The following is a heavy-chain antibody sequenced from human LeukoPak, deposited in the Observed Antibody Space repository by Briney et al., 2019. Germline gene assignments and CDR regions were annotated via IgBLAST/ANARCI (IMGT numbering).Heavy chain of an antibody. CDR2: IYNSGNT. CDR3: ARDRELGF. V-gene: IGHV4-59*01. CDR1: GGSISIYY. D-gene: IGHD1-7*01. Sequence: KASETLSLTCTVSGGSISIYYWSWIRQPPGKGLEWIGHIYNSGNTNYNPSLKSRVTISVDTSKNQFSLKLSSVTAADTAVYYCARDRELGFWGQGILVTVSS. J-gene: IGHJ4*02.